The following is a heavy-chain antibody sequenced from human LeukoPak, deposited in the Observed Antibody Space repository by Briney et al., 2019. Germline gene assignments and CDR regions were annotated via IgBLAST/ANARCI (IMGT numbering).Heavy chain of an antibody. CDR3: ARDPVDGYSHYDF. Sequence: ASVTVSCKASGYTLTDHHLIWVRQAPGQGLEWVGWIRPNSGGIHYAQEFQGRVTLTRDTSISTAYMEVTRLTSDDTAIYYCARDPVDGYSHYDFRGQGTLVTVSS. CDR2: IRPNSGGI. D-gene: IGHD5-24*01. CDR1: GYTLTDHH. J-gene: IGHJ4*02. V-gene: IGHV1-2*02.